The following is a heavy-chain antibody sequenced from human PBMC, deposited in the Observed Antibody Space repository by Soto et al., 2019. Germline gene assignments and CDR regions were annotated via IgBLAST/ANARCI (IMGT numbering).Heavy chain of an antibody. CDR3: ARAQADPVTTPHYYYYYGMDV. J-gene: IGHJ6*02. CDR2: IVPIVDTS. CDR1: GGTFSSYA. Sequence: SVKVSCKTSGGTFSSYAISWVRQAPGQGLEWMGGIVPIVDTSTYAQKFQGRVTITADESTSTVYMELSSLRSEDTAVYYCARAQADPVTTPHYYYYYGMDVWGQGTTVTVSS. V-gene: IGHV1-69*13. D-gene: IGHD4-4*01.